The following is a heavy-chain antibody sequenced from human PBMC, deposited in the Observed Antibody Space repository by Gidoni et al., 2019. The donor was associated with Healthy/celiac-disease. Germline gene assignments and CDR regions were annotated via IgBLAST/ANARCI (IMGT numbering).Heavy chain of an antibody. CDR2: ISYDGSNK. D-gene: IGHD3-3*01. Sequence: QVQLVESGGGVVQPGRSLRLSCAASGFTFSSYAMHWVRQAPGKGLEWVAVISYDGSNKYYADSVKGRFTISRDNSKNTLYLQMNSLRAEDTAVYYCARVAFGVGDWGQGTLVTVSS. CDR1: GFTFSSYA. J-gene: IGHJ4*02. CDR3: ARVAFGVGD. V-gene: IGHV3-30-3*01.